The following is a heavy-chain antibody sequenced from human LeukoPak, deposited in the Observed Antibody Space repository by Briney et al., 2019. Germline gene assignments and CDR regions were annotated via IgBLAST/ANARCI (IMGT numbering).Heavy chain of an antibody. D-gene: IGHD3-22*01. V-gene: IGHV4-34*01. Sequence: SETLSLTCAVYGVSFSGYYWSWLRQPPGKGLEWVGEINHSGSTNYNPSLKSRVTISVDTSKNQFSLKLSSVTAADTAVYYCARGWGGYYYDSSGPDPWGQGTLVTVSS. CDR2: INHSGST. CDR1: GVSFSGYY. J-gene: IGHJ5*02. CDR3: ARGWGGYYYDSSGPDP.